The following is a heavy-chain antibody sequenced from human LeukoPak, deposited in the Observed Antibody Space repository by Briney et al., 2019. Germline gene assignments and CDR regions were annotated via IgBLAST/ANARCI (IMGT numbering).Heavy chain of an antibody. D-gene: IGHD3-22*01. V-gene: IGHV3-23*01. CDR3: AKGSYYDSSDSFSFDY. Sequence: GGSLRLSCAASGFTFSSYAMSWVRQAPGKGLEWVSGISGSGDNTYYADSVKGRFTISRDNSKNTLYVQVNSLGTEDTAAYYCAKGSYYDSSDSFSFDYWGQGTLVTVSS. CDR1: GFTFSSYA. CDR2: ISGSGDNT. J-gene: IGHJ4*02.